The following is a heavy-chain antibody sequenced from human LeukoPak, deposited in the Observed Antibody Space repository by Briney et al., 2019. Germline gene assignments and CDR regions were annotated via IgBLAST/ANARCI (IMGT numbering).Heavy chain of an antibody. CDR1: GVTFSTYS. Sequence: GGSLRLSCAASGVTFSTYSMNWVRQAPGKGLEWVSSISSSSSYIYYADSVKGRFTISRDNAKNSLYLQMNSLRAEDTAVYYCAMEGYSGNYPAYWGQGTLVTVSS. D-gene: IGHD1-26*01. CDR2: ISSSSSYI. CDR3: AMEGYSGNYPAY. V-gene: IGHV3-21*01. J-gene: IGHJ4*02.